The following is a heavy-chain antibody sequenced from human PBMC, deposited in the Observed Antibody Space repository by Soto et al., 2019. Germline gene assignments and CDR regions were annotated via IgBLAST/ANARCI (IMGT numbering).Heavy chain of an antibody. CDR3: ATLTKYDILTGYYPG. D-gene: IGHD3-9*01. CDR1: GFTVNSNY. Sequence: GGSLRLSCAASGFTVNSNYMSWVRQAPGKGLEWVSVIYSDGSTYYADSVKGRFIISRDNSNNTLYFQMNSLRAEDTAVYYCATLTKYDILTGYYPGWGQGTLGTVSS. CDR2: IYSDGST. J-gene: IGHJ4*02. V-gene: IGHV3-66*01.